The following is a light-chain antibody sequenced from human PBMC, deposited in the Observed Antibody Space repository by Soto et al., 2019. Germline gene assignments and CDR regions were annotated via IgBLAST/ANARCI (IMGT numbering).Light chain of an antibody. CDR1: SSNIGAGYD. CDR2: GNS. Sequence: QAVVTQPPSVSGAPGQRVTISCTGSSSNIGAGYDVHWYQQLPGTAPKLLIYGNSNRPSGVPDRFSGSKSGTSASLAITGLQAEDEADYYCQSYDNSRSGYVFGTGTKVTVL. J-gene: IGLJ1*01. CDR3: QSYDNSRSGYV. V-gene: IGLV1-40*01.